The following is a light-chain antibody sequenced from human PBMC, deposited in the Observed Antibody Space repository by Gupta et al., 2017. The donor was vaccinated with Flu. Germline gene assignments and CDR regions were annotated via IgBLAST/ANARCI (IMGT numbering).Light chain of an antibody. Sequence: KSSQIVLYSSNNKNYLAWYQQKPGQPPKLLIYWASTRESGVPDRFSGSGSGTDFTLTISSLQAEDVAVYYCQQYYSTPPVTFGQGTKVEIK. V-gene: IGKV4-1*01. CDR2: WAS. J-gene: IGKJ1*01. CDR1: QIVLYSSNNKNY. CDR3: QQYYSTPPVT.